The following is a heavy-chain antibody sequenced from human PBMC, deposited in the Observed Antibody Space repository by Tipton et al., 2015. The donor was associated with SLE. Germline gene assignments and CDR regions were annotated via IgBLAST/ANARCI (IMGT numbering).Heavy chain of an antibody. Sequence: LRLSCTVSGGSISSSSYYWGWIRQPPGKGLEWIGSIYYSGSTNYNPSLKSRVTISVDTSKNQFSLKLSSVTAADTAVYYCARDSGSYWHFDYWGQGTLVTVSS. CDR2: IYYSGST. V-gene: IGHV4-39*07. J-gene: IGHJ4*02. D-gene: IGHD1-26*01. CDR1: GGSISSSSYY. CDR3: ARDSGSYWHFDY.